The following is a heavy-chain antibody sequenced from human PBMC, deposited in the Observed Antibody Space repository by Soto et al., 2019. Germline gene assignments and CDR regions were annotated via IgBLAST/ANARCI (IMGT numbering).Heavy chain of an antibody. CDR2: ISSNGGST. CDR1: GFTFSSYA. V-gene: IGHV3-64D*08. J-gene: IGHJ1*01. Sequence: TGGSLRLCCSASGFTFSSYAMHWVRQAPGKGLEYVSAISSNGGSTYYADSVKGRFTISRDNSKNTLYLQMSSLRAEDTAVYYCVNWGDIVVVVATNSPEYIQHWGQGTLVTVSS. D-gene: IGHD2-15*01. CDR3: VNWGDIVVVVATNSPEYIQH.